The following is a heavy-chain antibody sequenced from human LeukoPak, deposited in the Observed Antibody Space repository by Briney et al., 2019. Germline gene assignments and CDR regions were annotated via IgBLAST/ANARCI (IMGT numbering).Heavy chain of an antibody. CDR3: ARDRGQWLPTHAFDI. V-gene: IGHV3-23*01. J-gene: IGHJ3*02. CDR1: GFTFSSYA. D-gene: IGHD6-19*01. CDR2: ISGSGGST. Sequence: PGRSLRLSCAASGFTFSSYAMSWVRQAPGKGLEWVSAISGSGGSTYYADSVKGRFTISRDNAKNSLYLQMNSLRAEDTAVYYCARDRGQWLPTHAFDIWGQGTMVTVSS.